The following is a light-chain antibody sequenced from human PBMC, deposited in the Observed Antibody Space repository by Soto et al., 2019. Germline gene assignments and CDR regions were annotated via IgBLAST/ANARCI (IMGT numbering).Light chain of an antibody. CDR1: SSNIGSFYD. CDR3: QSYDNSLNHVV. CDR2: GDN. J-gene: IGLJ2*01. Sequence: QSVLTQPPSVSGAPGQRVTIPCTGSSSNIGSFYDVHWYQQLPGTVPKLLIYGDNNRPSGVPDRFSGSKSVTAASLTITGLQAEDEADYYWQSYDNSLNHVVFGGGTKLTVL. V-gene: IGLV1-40*01.